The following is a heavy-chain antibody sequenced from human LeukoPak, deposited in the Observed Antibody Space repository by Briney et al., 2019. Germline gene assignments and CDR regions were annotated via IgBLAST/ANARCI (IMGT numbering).Heavy chain of an antibody. Sequence: PGRSLRLSCAASGFTFGDYAMHWVRQGPGKGLEWVSGINWNSGSIGYADSVKGRFTISRDYAKNSLFLQMNTLRAEDTAVYYCARDRHKYNYDSGGYPPYWGQGTLVTVSS. CDR1: GFTFGDYA. J-gene: IGHJ4*02. D-gene: IGHD3-22*01. CDR3: ARDRHKYNYDSGGYPPY. CDR2: INWNSGSI. V-gene: IGHV3-9*01.